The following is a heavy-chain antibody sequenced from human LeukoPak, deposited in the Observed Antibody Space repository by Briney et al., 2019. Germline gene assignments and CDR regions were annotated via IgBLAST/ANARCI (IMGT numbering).Heavy chain of an antibody. V-gene: IGHV3-30*18. J-gene: IGHJ4*02. CDR3: AKDIDY. CDR2: ISYDGSNK. CDR1: GFTFSSYG. Sequence: PGRSLGLSCAASGFTFSSYGMHWVRQAPGKGLEWVAVISYDGSNKYYADSVKGRFTISRDNSKNTLYLQMNSLRAEDTAVYYCAKDIDYWGQGTLVTVSS.